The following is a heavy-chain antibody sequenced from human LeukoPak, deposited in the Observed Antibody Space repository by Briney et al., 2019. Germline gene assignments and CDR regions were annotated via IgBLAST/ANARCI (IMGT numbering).Heavy chain of an antibody. Sequence: SETLSLTCTVSGGSISSYYWSWIRQPPGQGLEWIGYIYYSGSTNYNPSLKSRVTISVDTSKNQFSLRLSSLTAADTAVYFCARGGVSKWELPHTEYWGQGTLVTVSS. CDR3: ARGGVSKWELPHTEY. CDR2: IYYSGST. V-gene: IGHV4-59*01. CDR1: GGSISSYY. J-gene: IGHJ4*02. D-gene: IGHD1-26*01.